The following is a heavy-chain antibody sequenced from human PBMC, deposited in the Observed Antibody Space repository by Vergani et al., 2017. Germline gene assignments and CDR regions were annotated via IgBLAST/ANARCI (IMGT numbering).Heavy chain of an antibody. D-gene: IGHD5-12*01. CDR1: GFTFNHYA. CDR3: ARANPRNSGYDCLYYYRAMDD. V-gene: IGHV3-23*01. J-gene: IGHJ6*02. CDR2: ISGSGGRK. Sequence: EVQLLESGGDLVQPGGSLRLSCAASGFTFNHYAMNWVRQAPGKGLEWVSGISGSGGRKYYAGSVKGRFTISRDSYKNTLYLQMKSPSAGDTAVYYCARANPRNSGYDCLYYYRAMDDWCQGATVTVSS.